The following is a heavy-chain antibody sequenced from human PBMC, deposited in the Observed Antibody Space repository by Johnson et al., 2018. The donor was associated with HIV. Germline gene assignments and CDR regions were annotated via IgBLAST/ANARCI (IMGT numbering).Heavy chain of an antibody. CDR3: ARPPAYLYKAAFSI. J-gene: IGHJ3*02. CDR2: ISYDGTNT. V-gene: IGHV3-30*04. Sequence: QVQLVESGGGLVKPGGSLRLSCAASDFTFTNNAIHWVRQAPGKGLEWVAVISYDGTNTYYADSVRGRFTISRDNSKNTLFLQMNSLRAEDTAVYFCARPPAYLYKAAFSIWGQGTMVTVSS. CDR1: DFTFTNNA. D-gene: IGHD3-16*02.